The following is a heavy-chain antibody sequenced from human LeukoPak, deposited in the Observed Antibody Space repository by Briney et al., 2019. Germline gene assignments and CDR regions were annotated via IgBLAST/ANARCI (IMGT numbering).Heavy chain of an antibody. V-gene: IGHV3-7*01. CDR2: IKQDGSEA. CDR1: GFTFSTYW. CDR3: ARERAIAY. Sequence: GRSLRLSCAASGFTFSTYWMTWVRLAPGKGLEWVASIKQDGSEAYYVDSVKGRFTISRDNAKNSLYLQMNSLRADDTAVYFCARERAIAYWGQGTLVTVSS. J-gene: IGHJ4*02.